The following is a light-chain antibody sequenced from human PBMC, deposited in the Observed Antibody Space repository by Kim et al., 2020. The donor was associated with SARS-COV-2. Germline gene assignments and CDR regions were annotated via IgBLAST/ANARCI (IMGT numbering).Light chain of an antibody. J-gene: IGKJ4*02. CDR1: QSDTSK. CDR3: QQSRISLT. CDR2: AAS. V-gene: IGKV3-11*01. Sequence: CVYAAARNPLFGWRGQSDTSKLAWYQRKPGLPTRLLIYAASTRATGIPARFSVSGCVTEFTLTISRLEPVEFAVCYCQQSRISLTFGRGTKVDIK.